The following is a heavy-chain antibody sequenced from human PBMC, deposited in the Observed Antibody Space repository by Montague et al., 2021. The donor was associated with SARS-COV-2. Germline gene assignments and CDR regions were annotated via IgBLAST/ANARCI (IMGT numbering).Heavy chain of an antibody. V-gene: IGHV4-59*01. D-gene: IGHD2-2*01. CDR3: ARRGVVVIPAVVEYYYGMDV. J-gene: IGHJ6*02. Sequence: SETPSLTCTVSGGSISSYYWNWIRQSPGKGLEWIGYINYSGSANYNPSLKSRVTISVDTSKNQLSLNLSSVTAADTAVYYCARRGVVVIPAVVEYYYGMDVWGQGTTVTVSS. CDR2: INYSGSA. CDR1: GGSISSYY.